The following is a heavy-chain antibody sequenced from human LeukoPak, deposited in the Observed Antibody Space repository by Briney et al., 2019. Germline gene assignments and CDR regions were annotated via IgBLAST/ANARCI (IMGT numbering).Heavy chain of an antibody. V-gene: IGHV3-30*02. CDR3: AKDGTYCSIISCYFDS. D-gene: IGHD2-2*01. CDR1: GFSFSSYG. J-gene: IGHJ4*02. Sequence: QTGGSLRLSCAASGFSFSSYGMHWVRQAPGKGLEWVAFIRYDKNNDYYADSVRGRFTISRDNSKNTLYLQMNSLRAEDTAVYYCAKDGTYCSIISCYFDSWGQGTLVTVSS. CDR2: IRYDKNND.